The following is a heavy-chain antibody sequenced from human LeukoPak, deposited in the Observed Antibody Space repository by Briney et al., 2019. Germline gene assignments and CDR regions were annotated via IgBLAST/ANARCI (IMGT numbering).Heavy chain of an antibody. J-gene: IGHJ4*02. Sequence: SETLSFTCTVSGGSISSYYWSWIRQPPGKGLEWIGYIYYSGSTNYNPSLKSRVTISVDTSKNQFSLKLSSVTAADTAVYYCARSYQRGYSGYVGYWGQGTLVTVSS. D-gene: IGHD5-12*01. CDR3: ARSYQRGYSGYVGY. CDR1: GGSISSYY. V-gene: IGHV4-59*01. CDR2: IYYSGST.